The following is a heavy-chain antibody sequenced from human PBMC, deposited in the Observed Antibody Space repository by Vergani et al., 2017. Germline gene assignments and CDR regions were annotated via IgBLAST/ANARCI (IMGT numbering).Heavy chain of an antibody. CDR3: AKVQRESSVVRGAYYFDY. CDR2: ISGSGGST. CDR1: GFTFSSYA. Sequence: EVQLLESGGDLVQPGGSLRLSCAASGFTFSSYAMSWVRQAPGKGLEWVSAISGSGGSTYYADSVTGRFTISRDNSKNTLYLQMNSLRAEDTAVYYCAKVQRESSVVRGAYYFDYWGQGTLVTVSS. D-gene: IGHD3-16*01. J-gene: IGHJ4*02. V-gene: IGHV3-23*01.